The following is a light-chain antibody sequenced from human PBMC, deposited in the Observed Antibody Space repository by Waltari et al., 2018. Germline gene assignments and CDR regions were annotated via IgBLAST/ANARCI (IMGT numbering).Light chain of an antibody. CDR3: AAWDDSLGAV. V-gene: IGLV1-44*01. J-gene: IGLJ3*02. CDR2: NTK. Sequence: QSVLTQPPSVSGTPGQRVTISCSGSFSNIGSNSVNLYQQLPGTSPRLLIDNTKQVPAGLPHRVSAAKSGTAAPLAITGLQSEGEAYYYCAAWDDSLGAVFGGGTKLTVL. CDR1: FSNIGSNS.